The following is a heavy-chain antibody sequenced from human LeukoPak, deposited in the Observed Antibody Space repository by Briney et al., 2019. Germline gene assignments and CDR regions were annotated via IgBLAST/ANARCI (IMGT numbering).Heavy chain of an antibody. J-gene: IGHJ5*02. D-gene: IGHD3-22*01. V-gene: IGHV1-2*06. CDR3: ARDLIFASGSNWFDP. CDR1: GYTFTGYY. CDR2: INPNSGGT. Sequence: GASVKVSCKASGYTFTGYYMHWVRQAPGQGLEWMGRINPNSGGTNYAQKFQGRVTMTRDTSISTAYKELSRLRSDDTAVYYCARDLIFASGSNWFDPWGQGTLVTVSS.